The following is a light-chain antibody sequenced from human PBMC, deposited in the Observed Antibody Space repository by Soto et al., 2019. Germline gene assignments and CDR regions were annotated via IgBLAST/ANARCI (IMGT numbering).Light chain of an antibody. Sequence: QSVLTQPPSASGTPGQRVTISCSGSSSNIGSNAVNWYQQFPGAAPKLLIYTDSQRPSGVPDRISGAKSATSASLAISGLQSDDEAFYYCATWDDSLNGRVFGGGTQLTVL. CDR2: TDS. CDR1: SSNIGSNA. V-gene: IGLV1-44*01. J-gene: IGLJ2*01. CDR3: ATWDDSLNGRV.